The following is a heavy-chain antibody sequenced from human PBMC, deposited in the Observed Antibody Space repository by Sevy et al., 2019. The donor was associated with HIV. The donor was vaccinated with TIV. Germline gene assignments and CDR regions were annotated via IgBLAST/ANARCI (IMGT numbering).Heavy chain of an antibody. CDR2: ISYDGSNK. D-gene: IGHD3-22*01. CDR3: ARGEHGYYDSSGYYPY. Sequence: GGSLRLSCAASGFTFSSYAMHWVRQAPGMGLEWVAVISYDGSNKYYADSVKGRFTISRDNSKNTLYLQMNSLRAEDTAVYYCARGEHGYYDSSGYYPYWGQRTLVTVSS. CDR1: GFTFSSYA. V-gene: IGHV3-30-3*01. J-gene: IGHJ4*02.